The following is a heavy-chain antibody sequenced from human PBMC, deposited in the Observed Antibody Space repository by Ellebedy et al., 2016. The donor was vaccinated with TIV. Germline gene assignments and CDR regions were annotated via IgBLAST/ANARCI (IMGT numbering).Heavy chain of an antibody. D-gene: IGHD4-11*01. Sequence: ASVKVSXXASAYTFTEYGISWVRQAPGQGLEWMGWIDTYTGNTKYPQRLQGRVTLTTDTSTSTAYMELRSLGSDDTAVYYCARDRDSNYGDYWGQGTLVTVSS. J-gene: IGHJ4*02. V-gene: IGHV1-18*01. CDR2: IDTYTGNT. CDR1: AYTFTEYG. CDR3: ARDRDSNYGDY.